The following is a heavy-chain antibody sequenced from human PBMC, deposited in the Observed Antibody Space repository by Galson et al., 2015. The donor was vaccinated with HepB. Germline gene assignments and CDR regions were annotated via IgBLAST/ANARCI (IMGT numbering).Heavy chain of an antibody. Sequence: LSLTCTVSGGSISSGDYYWSWIRQPPGKGLEWIGYIYYSGSTYYNPSLKSRVTISVDTSKNQFSLKLSSVTAADTAVYYCARARSDDFDWHTSFDYWGQGTLVTVSS. D-gene: IGHD3-9*01. CDR1: GGSISSGDYY. J-gene: IGHJ4*02. CDR3: ARARSDDFDWHTSFDY. CDR2: IYYSGST. V-gene: IGHV4-30-4*01.